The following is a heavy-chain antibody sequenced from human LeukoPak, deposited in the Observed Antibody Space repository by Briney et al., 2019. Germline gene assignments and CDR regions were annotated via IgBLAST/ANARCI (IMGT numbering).Heavy chain of an antibody. Sequence: ASVKVSCKASGYSFTTYYVHWVRQAPGQGLEWMAIINPRGGSTTYAQKFQGRVTMTRDTSTSTVYMELSSLRYEDTAVYYCARSNREGSNLNEFDYWGQGTLVTVSS. D-gene: IGHD5-24*01. CDR1: GYSFTTYY. J-gene: IGHJ4*02. V-gene: IGHV1-46*01. CDR3: ARSNREGSNLNEFDY. CDR2: INPRGGST.